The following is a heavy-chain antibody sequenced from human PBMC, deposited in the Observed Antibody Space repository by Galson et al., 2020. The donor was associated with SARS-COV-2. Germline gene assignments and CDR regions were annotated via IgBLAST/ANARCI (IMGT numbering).Heavy chain of an antibody. D-gene: IGHD5-12*01. J-gene: IGHJ6*02. V-gene: IGHV2-70*01. CDR3: ARIPVEMATIGYYYYYGMDV. CDR1: GFSLSTSGLC. CDR2: IDWDDDK. Sequence: SGPTLVKPTQTLTLTCTFSGFSLSTSGLCVSCIRQPPGKALEWLALIDWDDDKYYSTSLKTRLTISKATSKNQVVLTMTNMDPVYTATYYGARIPVEMATIGYYYYYGMDVWGQGTTVTVSS.